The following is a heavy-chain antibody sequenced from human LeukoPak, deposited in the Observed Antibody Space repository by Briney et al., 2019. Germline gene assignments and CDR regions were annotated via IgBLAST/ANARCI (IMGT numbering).Heavy chain of an antibody. CDR3: ARQPSGTTYFDY. Sequence: GASVKVSCKTAGYTFRSYGMTWVRQAPGQGLEWMGWIRGYNGQTNYAQKFQGRVTLTTDTSTNTAYMELRSLGSDDTAVYFCARQPSGTTYFDYWGQGTLVTVSS. J-gene: IGHJ4*02. CDR2: IRGYNGQT. D-gene: IGHD1-7*01. V-gene: IGHV1-18*01. CDR1: GYTFRSYG.